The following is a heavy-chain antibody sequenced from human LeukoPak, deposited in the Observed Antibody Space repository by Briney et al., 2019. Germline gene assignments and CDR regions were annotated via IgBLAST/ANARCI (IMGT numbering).Heavy chain of an antibody. D-gene: IGHD3-10*01. Sequence: ASVKVSCKASGYTFTSYGISWVRQAPGQGLEWMGWISAYNGNTNYAQKLQGRVTMTTDTSTSTAYMELRSLRSDDTAVYYCARALGSGSLAYYYYYMDVWGKGTTVTITS. V-gene: IGHV1-18*01. CDR3: ARALGSGSLAYYYYYMDV. J-gene: IGHJ6*03. CDR1: GYTFTSYG. CDR2: ISAYNGNT.